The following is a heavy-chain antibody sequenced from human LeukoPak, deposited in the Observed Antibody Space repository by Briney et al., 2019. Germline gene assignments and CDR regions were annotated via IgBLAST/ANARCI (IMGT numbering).Heavy chain of an antibody. CDR2: INPNSGGT. D-gene: IGHD3-16*01. CDR1: GYTFTGYY. V-gene: IGHV1-2*06. J-gene: IGHJ4*02. Sequence: ASVKVSCKASGYTFTGYYMHWVRQAPGQGLEWMGRINPNSGGTNYAQKFQGRVTMTRDTSISTAYMGLSRLRSDDTAVYYCARENYDYVWGSSMWGQGTLVTVSS. CDR3: ARENYDYVWGSSM.